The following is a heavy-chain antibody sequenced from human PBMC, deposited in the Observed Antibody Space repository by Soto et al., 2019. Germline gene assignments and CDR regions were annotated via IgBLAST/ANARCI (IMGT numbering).Heavy chain of an antibody. Sequence: QVQLVESGGGLVKPGGSLRLSCAASGFSFSDYYMSWIRQAPGMGLEWVSYISKSGSSKNYADSVRGRFTISRDNAKNSRYLQTNSLRAEDTAMYYWARHAAAAGWCDPWGKGTLVTASS. J-gene: IGHJ5*02. CDR2: ISKSGSSK. D-gene: IGHD2-15*01. CDR1: GFSFSDYY. CDR3: ARHAAAAGWCDP. V-gene: IGHV3-11*05.